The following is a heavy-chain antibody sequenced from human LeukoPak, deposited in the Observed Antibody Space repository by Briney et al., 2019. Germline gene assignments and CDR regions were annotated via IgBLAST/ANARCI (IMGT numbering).Heavy chain of an antibody. CDR2: IIPILGIA. CDR1: GGTFSSYA. J-gene: IGHJ4*02. V-gene: IGHV1-69*04. D-gene: IGHD3-16*02. CDR3: APGDYVWGSYHDSDY. Sequence: SVKVSCKASGGTFSSYAISWVRQAPGQGLEWMGRIIPILGIANYAQKFQGRVTVTADKSTSTAYMELSSLRSEDTAVYYCAPGDYVWGSYHDSDYWGQGTLVTVSS.